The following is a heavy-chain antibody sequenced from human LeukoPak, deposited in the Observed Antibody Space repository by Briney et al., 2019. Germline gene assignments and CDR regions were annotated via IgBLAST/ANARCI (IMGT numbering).Heavy chain of an antibody. CDR2: INHSGST. J-gene: IGHJ5*02. Sequence: SETLSLTCAVYGESFSGYYWNWIRQTPGKGLEWIGEINHSGSTNYNPSLKSRVTISVDTSKNQFSLKLSSVTAADTAVYYCARRPRGIAVGGIWFDPWGQGTLVTVS. D-gene: IGHD6-19*01. CDR1: GESFSGYY. V-gene: IGHV4-34*01. CDR3: ARRPRGIAVGGIWFDP.